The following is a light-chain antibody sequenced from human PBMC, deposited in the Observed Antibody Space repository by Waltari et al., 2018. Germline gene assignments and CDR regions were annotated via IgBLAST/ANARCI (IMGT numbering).Light chain of an antibody. CDR2: TNN. CDR1: SSNIGAGHD. Sequence: QSVLTQPPSVSGALGQSVTISCTGSSSNIGAGHDVHWYQRFPGTAPKLLISTNNNRPSGVPDRFSGSKSGTSASLAITGLQAEDEAHYYCQTYDNSLIGRVFGGGTELTVL. V-gene: IGLV1-40*01. J-gene: IGLJ3*02. CDR3: QTYDNSLIGRV.